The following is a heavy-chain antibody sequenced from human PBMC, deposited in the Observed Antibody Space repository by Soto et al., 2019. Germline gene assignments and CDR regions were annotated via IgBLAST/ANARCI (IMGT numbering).Heavy chain of an antibody. V-gene: IGHV1-2*04. CDR2: INPNSGGT. CDR1: GYTFTGYY. J-gene: IGHJ3*02. D-gene: IGHD2-2*01. CDR3: ARDSSGSHWGVVPAAVGHQVDAFDI. Sequence: GASVKVSCKASGYTFTGYYMHWVRQAPGQGLEWMGWINPNSGGTNYAQKFQGWVTMTRDTSISTAYMELSRLRSDDTAVYYCARDSSGSHWGVVPAAVGHQVDAFDIWGQGTMVTVSS.